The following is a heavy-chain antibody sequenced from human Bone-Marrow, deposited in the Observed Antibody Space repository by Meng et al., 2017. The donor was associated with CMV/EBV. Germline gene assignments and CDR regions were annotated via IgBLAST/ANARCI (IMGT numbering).Heavy chain of an antibody. V-gene: IGHV4-39*07. Sequence: GSLRLSCTVSGGSISSSSYYWGWIRQPPGKGLEWIGYIYYSGSTYYNPSLKSRVTISVDTSKNQFSLKLSSVTAADTAVYYCARDESKWLRSLGYWGQGTLVTVSS. CDR2: IYYSGST. CDR1: GGSISSSSYY. CDR3: ARDESKWLRSLGY. J-gene: IGHJ4*02. D-gene: IGHD5-12*01.